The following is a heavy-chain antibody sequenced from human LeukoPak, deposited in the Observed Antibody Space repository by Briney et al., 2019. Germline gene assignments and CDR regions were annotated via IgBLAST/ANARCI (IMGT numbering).Heavy chain of an antibody. D-gene: IGHD6-13*01. CDR3: VRYGYSSSWRYDY. CDR1: GGSISSSNW. J-gene: IGHJ4*02. Sequence: SETLTLTCAVSGGSISSSNWWSWVRQPPGKGLEWIGEIYHSGSTNYNPSLKSRVTISVDKSKNQFSLKLSSVTAADTAVYYCVRYGYSSSWRYDYWGQGTLVTVSS. V-gene: IGHV4-4*02. CDR2: IYHSGST.